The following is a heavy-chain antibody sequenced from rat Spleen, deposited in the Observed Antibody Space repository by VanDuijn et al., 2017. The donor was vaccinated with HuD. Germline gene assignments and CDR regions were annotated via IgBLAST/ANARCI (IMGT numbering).Heavy chain of an antibody. V-gene: IGHV5-29*01. Sequence: EVQLVESDGGLVQPGRSLKLSCAASGLNFSDYYMTWVRQAPAEGLEWVASISFDGTNTYYRDSVKGRFTVSRDNTRSTLYLQMDSLRSEDTATYDCARRGYGYYFDYWGQGVMVTVSS. CDR1: GLNFSDYY. CDR2: ISFDGTNT. D-gene: IGHD1-11*01. J-gene: IGHJ2*01. CDR3: ARRGYGYYFDY.